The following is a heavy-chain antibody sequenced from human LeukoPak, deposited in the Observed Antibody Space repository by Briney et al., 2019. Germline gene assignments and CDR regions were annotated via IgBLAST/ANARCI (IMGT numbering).Heavy chain of an antibody. V-gene: IGHV1-69*13. D-gene: IGHD1-26*01. Sequence: SVKVSCKASGGTFSSHAISWVRQAPGQGLEWMGGIIPIFGTANYAQKFQGRVTITADESTSTAYMELSSLRSEDTAVYYCARGMGATGFDYWGQGTLVTVSS. CDR3: ARGMGATGFDY. J-gene: IGHJ4*02. CDR2: IIPIFGTA. CDR1: GGTFSSHA.